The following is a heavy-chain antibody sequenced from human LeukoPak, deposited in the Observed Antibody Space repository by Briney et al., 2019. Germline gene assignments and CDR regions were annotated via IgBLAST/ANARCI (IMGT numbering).Heavy chain of an antibody. V-gene: IGHV5-51*01. D-gene: IGHD3-22*01. CDR3: ARLSGFYDSTAGYIDY. CDR2: IYPGDSDT. CDR1: GYSFPGYW. Sequence: GESLKISCEGSGYSFPGYWIGWVRQMPGKGLEWMGIIYPGDSDTKYSPSFQGQVTISADRSISTAYLQWNSLQASDTAMYFCARLSGFYDSTAGYIDYWGQGILVTVSS. J-gene: IGHJ4*02.